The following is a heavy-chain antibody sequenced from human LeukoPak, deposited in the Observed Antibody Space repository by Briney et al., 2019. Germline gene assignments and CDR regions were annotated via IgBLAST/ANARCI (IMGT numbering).Heavy chain of an antibody. CDR3: AKDPDCTSGVCYTFFDY. J-gene: IGHJ4*02. CDR1: GFLFRSLA. CDR2: ICGSGGST. D-gene: IGHD2-8*01. V-gene: IGHV3-23*01. Sequence: PGGSLRLSCAASGFLFRSLAMSWARQAPGEAREWVSAICGSGGSTYYADSVKGRFTISRDNSKNTLYLQMNRLRAEDTAVYYCAKDPDCTSGVCYTFFDYWGQGTLVTVSS.